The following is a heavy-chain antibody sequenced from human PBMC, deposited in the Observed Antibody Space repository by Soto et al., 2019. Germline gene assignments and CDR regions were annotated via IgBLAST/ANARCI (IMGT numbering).Heavy chain of an antibody. CDR1: GHSISSGFYD. CDR3: ASYGYRYSARFFDC. V-gene: IGHV4-38-2*01. J-gene: IGHJ4*02. D-gene: IGHD5-12*01. CDR2: IYHSGST. Sequence: PSETLSLTCAVSGHSISSGFYDWGWIRQPPGKGLEWIGSIYHSGSTYYNPSLKSRVTMSVDTSKNQLSLKLSSVTAADTAVYYCASYGYRYSARFFDCWGQGTRVTVSS.